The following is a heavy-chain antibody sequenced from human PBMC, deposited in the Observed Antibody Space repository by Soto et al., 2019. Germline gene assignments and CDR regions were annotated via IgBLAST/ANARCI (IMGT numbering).Heavy chain of an antibody. Sequence: GGALRLSCAASGFTVRSNYMTWVRRAPGKGLEWVSVIYRGGKIYYADSVKGRFTTSSDNSQNTWFLQMNSLRAEDTAVYYCARDSGLLWCNYGMDLWPQGTSVTVSS. CDR3: ARDSGLLWCNYGMDL. J-gene: IGHJ6*02. V-gene: IGHV3-53*01. CDR1: GFTVRSNY. D-gene: IGHD2-15*01. CDR2: IYRGGKI.